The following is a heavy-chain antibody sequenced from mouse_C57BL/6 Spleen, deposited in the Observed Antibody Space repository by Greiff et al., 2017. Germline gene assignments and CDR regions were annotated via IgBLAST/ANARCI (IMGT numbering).Heavy chain of an antibody. CDR3: ARSGAIYYAMDY. D-gene: IGHD3-2*02. CDR2: IYPGSGST. J-gene: IGHJ4*01. V-gene: IGHV1-55*01. Sequence: QVQLKQSGAELVKPGASVKMSCKASGYTFTSYWITWVKQRPGQGLEWIGDIYPGSGSTNYNEKFKSKATLTVDTSSSTAYMQLSSLTSEDSAVYYCARSGAIYYAMDYWGQGTSVTVSS. CDR1: GYTFTSYW.